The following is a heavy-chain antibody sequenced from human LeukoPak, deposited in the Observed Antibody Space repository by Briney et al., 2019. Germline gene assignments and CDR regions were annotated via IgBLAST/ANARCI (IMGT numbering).Heavy chain of an antibody. D-gene: IGHD3-16*01. CDR3: VRDLILVWTPGDDFDH. CDR1: GFTFSSYA. Sequence: GGSLRLSCAASGFTFSSYAMSWVRQAPGKGLEWVSAISGSGGSTYYADSVKGRFTISRDNAKNTLYLQMNSLRAEDTAVYFCVRDLILVWTPGDDFDHWGQGTLVTVSS. CDR2: ISGSGGST. J-gene: IGHJ4*02. V-gene: IGHV3-23*01.